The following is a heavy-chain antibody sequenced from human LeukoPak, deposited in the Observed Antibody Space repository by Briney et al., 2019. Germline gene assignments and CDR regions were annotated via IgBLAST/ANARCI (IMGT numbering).Heavy chain of an antibody. V-gene: IGHV1-2*02. J-gene: IGHJ6*04. CDR3: ARGAEWDV. CDR1: GYTFTGYY. CDR2: INPNSGGT. Sequence: GASVKVSCKASGYTFTGYYMHWVRQAPGQGLEWMGWINPNSGGTNYAQKFQGRVTITRNTSISTAYMELSSLRSEDTAVYYCARGAEWDVWGKGTTVTVSS.